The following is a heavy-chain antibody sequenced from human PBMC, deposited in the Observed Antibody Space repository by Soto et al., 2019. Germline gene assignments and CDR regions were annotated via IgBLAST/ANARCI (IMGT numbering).Heavy chain of an antibody. CDR3: ARGSDQTYYDILTPFDP. CDR1: GFTFSTSA. CDR2: ISGSGGTT. J-gene: IGHJ5*02. D-gene: IGHD3-9*01. Sequence: EVQLLESGGGLVQPGGSLRLSCTASGFTFSTSAMNWVRQAPGKGLEWVSGISGSGGTTYYADSVKGRFTISRDNSKNTVYLQMNSLRAEDTAVYYCARGSDQTYYDILTPFDPWGQGTLVTVSS. V-gene: IGHV3-23*01.